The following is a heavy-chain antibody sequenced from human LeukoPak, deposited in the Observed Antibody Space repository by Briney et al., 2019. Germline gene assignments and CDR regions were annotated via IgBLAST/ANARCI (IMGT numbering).Heavy chain of an antibody. Sequence: SQTLSLTCTVSGGSISSGGYYWSWLRQHPGKGLEWIGYIYYSGSTYYNPSLKSRVTISVDTSKNQFSLKLSSVTAADTAVYYCARGDIVATTFDYWGQGTLVTVSS. CDR1: GGSISSGGYY. CDR2: IYYSGST. CDR3: ARGDIVATTFDY. V-gene: IGHV4-31*03. J-gene: IGHJ4*02. D-gene: IGHD5-12*01.